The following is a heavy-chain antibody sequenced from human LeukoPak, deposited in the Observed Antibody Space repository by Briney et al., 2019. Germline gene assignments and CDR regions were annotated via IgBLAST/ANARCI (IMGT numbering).Heavy chain of an antibody. CDR3: AKDLAMVRGVTHDY. D-gene: IGHD3-10*01. Sequence: PGGSLRLSCAASGFTFSSYAMSWVRQAPGKGLEWVSAISGSGGSTYYADSVKGRFTISRDNSKNTLYLQMNSLRVEDTAVYYCAKDLAMVRGVTHDYWGQGTLVTVSS. J-gene: IGHJ4*02. V-gene: IGHV3-23*01. CDR1: GFTFSSYA. CDR2: ISGSGGST.